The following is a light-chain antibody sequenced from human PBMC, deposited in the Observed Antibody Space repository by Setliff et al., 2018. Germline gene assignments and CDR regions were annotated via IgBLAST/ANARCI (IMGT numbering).Light chain of an antibody. J-gene: IGKJ4*01. CDR3: QQYYSTLLLT. CDR2: WAS. V-gene: IGKV4-1*01. Sequence: DIVMTQSPDSLAVSLGERATINCKSSQSVLYSSSNKNYLAWYQQKPGQPPKLLIYWASTRESGVPDRFSGSGSGTDFTLTISSLQAEDAAVYYCQQYYSTLLLTFGGGTKVDIK. CDR1: QSVLYSSSNKNY.